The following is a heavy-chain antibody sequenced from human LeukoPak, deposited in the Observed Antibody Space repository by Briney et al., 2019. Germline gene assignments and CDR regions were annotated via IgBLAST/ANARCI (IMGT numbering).Heavy chain of an antibody. CDR1: GGSISTSNYY. CDR3: ACLTPLYSSSWGGGGYYYYYMDV. V-gene: IGHV4-39*07. Sequence: SETLSLTCTVSGGSISTSNYYWGWIRQPPGKGLEWIGNIFYSGSTYYSPSLKSRVTISVDTSKNQFSLKLSSVTAADTAVYYCACLTPLYSSSWGGGGYYYYYMDVWGKGTTVTISS. D-gene: IGHD6-13*01. CDR2: IFYSGST. J-gene: IGHJ6*03.